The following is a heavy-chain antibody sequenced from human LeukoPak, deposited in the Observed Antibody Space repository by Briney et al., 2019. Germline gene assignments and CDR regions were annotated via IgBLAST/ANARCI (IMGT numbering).Heavy chain of an antibody. CDR2: ISSDGGTK. CDR3: AKEYDSGGYGAYFDY. Sequence: GGSLRLSCTASKFTFSNYGMQWVRQAPGKGLEWVAVISSDGGTKYYADSVKGRFTLSRDNSRNTLDLQMNSLGPEDTAVYYCAKEYDSGGYGAYFDYWGQGTLVTVSS. CDR1: KFTFSNYG. V-gene: IGHV3-30*18. J-gene: IGHJ4*02. D-gene: IGHD3-10*01.